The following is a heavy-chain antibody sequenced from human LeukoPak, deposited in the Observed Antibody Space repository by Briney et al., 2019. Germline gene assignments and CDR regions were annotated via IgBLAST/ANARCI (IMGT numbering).Heavy chain of an antibody. CDR1: GGSISSYY. V-gene: IGHV4-59*08. CDR3: ARHEGYSYFDY. D-gene: IGHD5-18*01. J-gene: IGHJ4*02. CDR2: IYYSGST. Sequence: PSETLSLTCTVSGGSISSYYWSWIRQPPGKGLEWIGYIYYSGSTKYNPSLRSRVTISVDTSKNQFSLKLSSVTAADTAVYYCARHEGYSYFDYWGQGTLVAVSS.